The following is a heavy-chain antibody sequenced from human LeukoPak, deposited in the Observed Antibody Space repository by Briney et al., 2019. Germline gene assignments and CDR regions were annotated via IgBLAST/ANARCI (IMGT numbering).Heavy chain of an antibody. CDR1: GYTLISYD. Sequence: ASVRVSCKASGYTLISYDINWVRQAPGQGLEWMGWINPKSGNGAYAQKFQDRVTFTKDTSMTTAYMDLSSLRYEDTAVYYCAGSFSAMPFASWGQGTLVTVSS. CDR2: INPKSGNG. J-gene: IGHJ4*02. V-gene: IGHV1-8*01. D-gene: IGHD3-10*01. CDR3: AGSFSAMPFAS.